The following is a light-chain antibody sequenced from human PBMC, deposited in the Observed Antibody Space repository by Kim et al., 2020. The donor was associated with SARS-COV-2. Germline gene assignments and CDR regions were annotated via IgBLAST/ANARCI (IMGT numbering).Light chain of an antibody. V-gene: IGKV1-27*01. CDR2: AAS. J-gene: IGKJ1*01. CDR1: QGISNY. Sequence: AAVGDRVTITCRASQGISNYLAWYQQKPGKVPKLLIYAASALQSGVPSRFSGSGSGTDFTLTISSLQPEDVATYYCQKYNSASWTFGQGTKVDIK. CDR3: QKYNSASWT.